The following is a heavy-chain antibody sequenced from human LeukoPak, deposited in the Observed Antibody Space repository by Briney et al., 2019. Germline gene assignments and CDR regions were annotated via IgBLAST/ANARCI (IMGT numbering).Heavy chain of an antibody. Sequence: GGSLRLSCAASGFTFSSNYMSWVRQAPGKGLEWVSSISSTSSYIYYADSMKGRFTISRDNAKNSLYLQMNSLRAEDTAVYYCARALWSGPVYYGMDVWGQGTTVTVSS. CDR3: ARALWSGPVYYGMDV. J-gene: IGHJ6*02. D-gene: IGHD3-10*01. CDR2: ISSTSSYI. CDR1: GFTFSSNY. V-gene: IGHV3-21*01.